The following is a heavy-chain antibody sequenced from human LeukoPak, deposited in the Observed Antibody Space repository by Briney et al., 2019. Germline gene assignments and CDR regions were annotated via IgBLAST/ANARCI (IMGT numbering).Heavy chain of an antibody. Sequence: GGSLRLSCAASGFTFSSHWMHWVRQAPGKGLVWVSRINGDGSNTTYADSVKGRFTISRDNAKNPLYLQMNSLRAEDTAVYYWARDQCGGDCYPKNWGQGTLVTVSS. CDR1: GFTFSSHW. CDR2: INGDGSNT. V-gene: IGHV3-74*03. J-gene: IGHJ4*02. D-gene: IGHD2-21*02. CDR3: ARDQCGGDCYPKN.